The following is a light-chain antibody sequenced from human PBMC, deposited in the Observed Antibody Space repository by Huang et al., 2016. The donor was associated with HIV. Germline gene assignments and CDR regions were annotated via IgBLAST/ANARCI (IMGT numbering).Light chain of an antibody. V-gene: IGKV3-20*01. CDR3: HQYGSSPWT. CDR2: GAS. Sequence: ENVLTQSPGTLSSSPGERATLSCRASQSVGGSHLAWYQQKPGQAPRLRIYGASSRATGIPDRFIGSGSGTDFTLTISSLEPEDFAVYYCHQYGSSPWTFGQGTKVDIK. J-gene: IGKJ1*01. CDR1: QSVGGSH.